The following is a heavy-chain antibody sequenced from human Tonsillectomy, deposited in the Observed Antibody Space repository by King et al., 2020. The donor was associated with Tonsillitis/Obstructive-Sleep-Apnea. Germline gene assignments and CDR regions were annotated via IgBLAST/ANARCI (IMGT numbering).Heavy chain of an antibody. CDR1: GGTFSSYA. CDR2: IIPLFVVA. V-gene: IGHV1-69*17. J-gene: IGHJ4*02. CDR3: ASQYYDSSGYYYFDY. D-gene: IGHD3-22*01. Sequence: QLVQSGAEVKKPGSSVKVSCKASGGTFSSYAITWVRQAPGQGLEWMGGIIPLFVVANYAQKFQGRITITADKSTSTAYMELSSQRSEDTAMYYCASQYYDSSGYYYFDYWGQGTLVTVSS.